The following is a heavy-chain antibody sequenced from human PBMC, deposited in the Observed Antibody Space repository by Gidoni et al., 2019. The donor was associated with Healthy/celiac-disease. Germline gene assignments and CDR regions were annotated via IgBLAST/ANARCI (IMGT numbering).Heavy chain of an antibody. CDR1: GGSFSGYY. V-gene: IGHV4-34*01. J-gene: IGHJ3*02. Sequence: QVQLQQWGAGLLKPSETLSLTCAVYGGSFSGYYWSWIRQPPGKGLEWIGEINHSGSTNYNPSLTSQVPVSVATSKPQFSLALSSVTAADTAVYYCARGWKQWLVRGAFDIWGPGTMVTVSS. CDR2: INHSGST. CDR3: ARGWKQWLVRGAFDI. D-gene: IGHD6-19*01.